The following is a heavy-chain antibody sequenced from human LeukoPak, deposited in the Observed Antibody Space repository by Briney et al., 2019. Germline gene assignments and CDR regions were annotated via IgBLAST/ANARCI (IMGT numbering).Heavy chain of an antibody. CDR1: RFTLNTYS. V-gene: IGHV3-53*05. J-gene: IGHJ4*02. Sequence: GGSLRLSCAPSRFTLNTYSMGWVRQAPGRGVEWVSVIYSGGSTYYADSVKGRFTISRDNSKNTLYLQMNSLRAEDTALYYCAKAGLYSGYDLASYVDYSGQGTLVTVSS. CDR3: AKAGLYSGYDLASYVDY. D-gene: IGHD5-12*01. CDR2: IYSGGST.